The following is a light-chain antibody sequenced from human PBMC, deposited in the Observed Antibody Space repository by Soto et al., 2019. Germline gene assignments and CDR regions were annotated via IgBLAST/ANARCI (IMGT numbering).Light chain of an antibody. CDR3: QQFSSYPLT. CDR2: DAS. Sequence: EFVLTQSPGTLSLSPGERATLPCRASQTVSNNYLAWYQQKPGQAPRLLIYDASSRATGIPDRFSGGGSGTDFTLTISRLEPEDFAVYYCQQFSSYPLTFGGGTKVEIK. V-gene: IGKV3-20*01. J-gene: IGKJ4*01. CDR1: QTVSNNY.